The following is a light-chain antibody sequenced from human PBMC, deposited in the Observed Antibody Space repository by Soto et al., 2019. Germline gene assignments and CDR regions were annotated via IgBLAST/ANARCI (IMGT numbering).Light chain of an antibody. J-gene: IGLJ1*01. CDR3: CSYAGSSTYV. CDR2: EVS. V-gene: IGLV2-23*02. CDR1: SSDVGSYNL. Sequence: QSALTQPASVSGSPGQSITISCTGTSSDVGSYNLVSWYQQHPGKAPKLMIYEVSKRPSGVSNRFSGSKSGYTASLTISGLQAEDEADYYCCSYAGSSTYVFGTGTKVTV.